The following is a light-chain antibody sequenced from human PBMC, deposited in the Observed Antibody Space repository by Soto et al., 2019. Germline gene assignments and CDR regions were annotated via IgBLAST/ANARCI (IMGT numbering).Light chain of an antibody. CDR2: DVN. CDR1: SSDVGAYNH. J-gene: IGLJ2*01. CDR3: SAYTTSSTGV. V-gene: IGLV2-14*01. Sequence: QSALTQPASVSGSPGQSITIPCTGTSSDVGAYNHVSWYQQYPGKVPKLMIYDVNNRPSGVSDRFSGSKSGDTASLTISGLQAEDEADYYCSAYTTSSTGVFGGGTKLTVL.